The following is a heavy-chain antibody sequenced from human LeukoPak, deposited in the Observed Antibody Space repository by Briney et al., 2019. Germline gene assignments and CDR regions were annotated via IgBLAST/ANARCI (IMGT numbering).Heavy chain of an antibody. CDR1: GGSISSSSYY. Sequence: SETLSLTCTVSGGSISSSSYYWGWIRQPPGKGLEWIGSIYYSGSTYYNPSLKSRVTISVDTSKNQFSLQLNSVTPEDTAVYYCARDRRILRSAYSGSYYFFDYWGQGTLVTVSS. CDR3: ARDRRILRSAYSGSYYFFDY. V-gene: IGHV4-39*07. J-gene: IGHJ4*02. D-gene: IGHD1-26*01. CDR2: IYYSGST.